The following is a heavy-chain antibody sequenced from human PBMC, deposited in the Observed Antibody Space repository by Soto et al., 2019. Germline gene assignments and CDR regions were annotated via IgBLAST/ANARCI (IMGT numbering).Heavy chain of an antibody. CDR3: ARYDSSGYYWPYYYDGMDV. CDR1: GFTFSTYS. D-gene: IGHD3-22*01. V-gene: IGHV3-21*01. Sequence: EVQLVESGGGLVKPGGSLRLSCAASGFTFSTYSMNWVRQAPGKGLEWVSSISSSSSYIYYADSVKGRFTISRDNAKNSIDLQMNSLRAEDTAVYYCARYDSSGYYWPYYYDGMDVWGQGTTVTVSS. CDR2: ISSSSSYI. J-gene: IGHJ6*02.